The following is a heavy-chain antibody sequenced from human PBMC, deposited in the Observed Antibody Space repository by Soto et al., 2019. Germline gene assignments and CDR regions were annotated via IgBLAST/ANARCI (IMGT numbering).Heavy chain of an antibody. J-gene: IGHJ6*02. CDR1: GGTFSSSA. CDR2: IIPLFRTP. V-gene: IGHV1-69*12. CDR3: VRDNDRLNLGGQYSYALGV. D-gene: IGHD2-15*01. Sequence: QVQLVQSGAEMKEPGSSVKVSCKTSGGTFSSSAISWLRQAPGQGLEWMGGIIPLFRTPDYAQKFQGRVTIAADQCTGTVYMALSSLRSEYTAIHYLVRDNDRLNLGGQYSYALGVWCQGNKISVPS.